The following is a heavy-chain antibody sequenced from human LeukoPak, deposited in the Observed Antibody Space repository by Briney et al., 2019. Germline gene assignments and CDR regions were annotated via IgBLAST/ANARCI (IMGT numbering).Heavy chain of an antibody. CDR2: INPNSGGT. CDR3: AKDRAARPYYYYYMDV. V-gene: IGHV1-2*02. Sequence: ASVEVSRMASGYTFTGYYMHWVRQAPGQGLEWMRWINPNSGGTNYAQKFQGRVTMTRDTSISTAYMELSRLRSDDTAVYYCAKDRAARPYYYYYMDVWGKGTTVTVSS. CDR1: GYTFTGYY. J-gene: IGHJ6*03. D-gene: IGHD6-6*01.